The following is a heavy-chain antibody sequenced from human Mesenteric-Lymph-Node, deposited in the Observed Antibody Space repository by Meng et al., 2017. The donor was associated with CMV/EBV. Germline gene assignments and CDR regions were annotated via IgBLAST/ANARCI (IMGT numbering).Heavy chain of an antibody. D-gene: IGHD3-10*01. CDR1: GFTFSSYA. CDR3: VRWGVSWGIDY. CDR2: IVGSGGNT. Sequence: GESLKISCAASGFTFSSYAMSWVRQAPGKGLEWVSIIVGSGGNTYYADSVKGRFTISRDNAQKSLYLQMDSLRAEDTAVYYCVRWGVSWGIDYWGQGTLVTVSS. J-gene: IGHJ4*02. V-gene: IGHV3-23*01.